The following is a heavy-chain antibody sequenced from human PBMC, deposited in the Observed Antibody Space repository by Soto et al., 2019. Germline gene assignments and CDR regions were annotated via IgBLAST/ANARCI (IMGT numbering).Heavy chain of an antibody. CDR1: GFTFSTYS. Sequence: GGSLSLSCAASGFTFSTYSMNWVRQAPGKGLEWVSHIYSSVSTYYADSVKGRFTISRDNFKNTLYLQMNSLRAEDTAVYYCARGYSYTQPVFDYWGLGTLVTVSS. V-gene: IGHV3-53*01. J-gene: IGHJ4*02. CDR3: ARGYSYTQPVFDY. D-gene: IGHD5-18*01. CDR2: IYSSVST.